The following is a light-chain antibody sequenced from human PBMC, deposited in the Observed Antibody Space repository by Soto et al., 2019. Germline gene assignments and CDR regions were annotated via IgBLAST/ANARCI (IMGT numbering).Light chain of an antibody. Sequence: EIVMTQSPATLSVSPGERATLYCRASQSVSSKLAWYQQKPGQAPRLLIYGASTRATGIPARFSGSGSGTEFLLTIISLHYEDFAVYYCQQYNYWPPVTFCQGTRLEIK. V-gene: IGKV3-15*01. CDR1: QSVSSK. CDR3: QQYNYWPPVT. J-gene: IGKJ5*01. CDR2: GAS.